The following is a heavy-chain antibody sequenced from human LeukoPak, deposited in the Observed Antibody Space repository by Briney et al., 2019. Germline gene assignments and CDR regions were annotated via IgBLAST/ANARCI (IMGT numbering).Heavy chain of an antibody. CDR3: ARDSYYDFWSAYAFDI. CDR1: GGSISSGTYY. D-gene: IGHD3-3*01. CDR2: IYTSGST. J-gene: IGHJ3*02. Sequence: SQTLSLTCSVSGGSISSGTYYWSWIRQPAGKGLEWIGRIYTSGSTDYNPSLKSRVTISVDTSKNQFSLKLSSVTAAGTAVYYCARDSYYDFWSAYAFDIWGQGTMVTVSS. V-gene: IGHV4-61*02.